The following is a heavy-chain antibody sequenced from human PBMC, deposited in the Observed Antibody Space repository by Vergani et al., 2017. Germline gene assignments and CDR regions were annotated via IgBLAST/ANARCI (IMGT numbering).Heavy chain of an antibody. D-gene: IGHD2-2*01. J-gene: IGHJ4*02. CDR1: GYIFSNYW. Sequence: EVQLVQSGAEVKKPGESLKISCKGSGYIFSNYWIVWVRQMPGKGLEWMGSIYPGDSDTRYSPSFQGQVTISADKSISTAYLQWSSLKASDTSMYYCAKGRRVLPAAPFDYWGQGTLVTVSS. CDR2: IYPGDSDT. V-gene: IGHV5-51*01. CDR3: AKGRRVLPAAPFDY.